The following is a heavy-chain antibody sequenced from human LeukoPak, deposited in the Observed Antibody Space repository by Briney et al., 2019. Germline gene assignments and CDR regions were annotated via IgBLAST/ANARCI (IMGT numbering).Heavy chain of an antibody. V-gene: IGHV3-48*04. CDR3: ARYKLQYLGY. CDR1: GFTFSSYN. D-gene: IGHD4-11*01. CDR2: ISNNGGSK. J-gene: IGHJ4*02. Sequence: PGGSLRLSCAASGFTFSSYNMNWVRQAPGKGLEWVSYISNNGGSKYYADSVKGRFTISRDNAKNSLYLQMNSLRAEDTAVYYCARYKLQYLGYWGQGTLVTVSS.